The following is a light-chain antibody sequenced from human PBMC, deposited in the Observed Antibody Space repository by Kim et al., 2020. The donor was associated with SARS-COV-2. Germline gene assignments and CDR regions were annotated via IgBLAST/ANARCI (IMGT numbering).Light chain of an antibody. CDR2: KDS. J-gene: IGLJ2*01. V-gene: IGLV3-25*03. CDR3: QSADSSGTYVV. CDR1: AFPKQY. Sequence: SPGQTARITCSVDAFPKQYAYWYQQKPGQAPVLVIYKDSERPSGIPERFSGSSSGTTVTLTISGLQAEDAADYYCQSADSSGTYVVFGGGTQLTVL.